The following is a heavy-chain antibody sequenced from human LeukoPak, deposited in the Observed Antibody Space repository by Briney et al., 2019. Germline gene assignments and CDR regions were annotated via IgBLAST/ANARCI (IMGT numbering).Heavy chain of an antibody. D-gene: IGHD3-10*01. Sequence: GGSLRLSCAASTFTFSSYAMSWVRQAPGKGLEWVSAISGSGGGTFYADSVRGRFTISGDNSNNTLNLQLNSLRAEDTAVYYCARARTITRDALDIWGPGTKVTVSS. J-gene: IGHJ3*02. CDR2: ISGSGGGT. V-gene: IGHV3-23*01. CDR3: ARARTITRDALDI. CDR1: TFTFSSYA.